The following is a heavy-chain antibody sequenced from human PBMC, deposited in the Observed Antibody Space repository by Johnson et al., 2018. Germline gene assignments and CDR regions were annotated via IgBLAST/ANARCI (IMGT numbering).Heavy chain of an antibody. Sequence: VQLVEAGGVVVQPGGSLRLSCAASGFTFDDYALHWVRQAPGKGLERVGSIQSKTDGGTTAYAAPVNGRFPISRDDSKNTLNLQMHSLTSEDTAVYYCSTGTYSTAFDIWGQGTMVTVSS. CDR3: STGTYSTAFDI. D-gene: IGHD1-1*01. CDR1: GFTFDDYA. J-gene: IGHJ3*02. V-gene: IGHV3-15*07. CDR2: IQSKTDGGTT.